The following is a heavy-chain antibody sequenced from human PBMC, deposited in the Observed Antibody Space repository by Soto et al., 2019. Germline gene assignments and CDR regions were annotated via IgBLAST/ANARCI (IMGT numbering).Heavy chain of an antibody. V-gene: IGHV3-23*01. CDR3: AKSIRRIFVGWVASSSSFRSGDAFDI. Sequence: PGGSLRLSCAASGFTFSSYAMSWVRQAPGKGLEWVSAISGSGGSTYYADSVKGRFTISRDNSKNTLYLQMNSLRAEDTAVYYCAKSIRRIFVGWVASSSSFRSGDAFDIWGQGTMVTVSS. CDR2: ISGSGGST. J-gene: IGHJ3*02. CDR1: GFTFSSYA. D-gene: IGHD3-3*01.